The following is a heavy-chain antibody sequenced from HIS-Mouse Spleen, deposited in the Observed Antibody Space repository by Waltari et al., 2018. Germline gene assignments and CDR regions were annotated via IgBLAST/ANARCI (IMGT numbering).Heavy chain of an antibody. J-gene: IGHJ4*02. CDR3: ARVEGVLSYYDSSGYYYFDY. Sequence: QLQLQASGPGLVKPSETLSLTCTVSGGSISSSSYFWGWTRQPPGKGLEWIGSIYYRGSTYYNPSLKSRVTISVDTSKNQFSLKLSSVTAADTAVYYCARVEGVLSYYDSSGYYYFDYWGQGTLVTVSS. CDR1: GGSISSSSYF. D-gene: IGHD3-22*01. CDR2: IYYRGST. V-gene: IGHV4-39*07.